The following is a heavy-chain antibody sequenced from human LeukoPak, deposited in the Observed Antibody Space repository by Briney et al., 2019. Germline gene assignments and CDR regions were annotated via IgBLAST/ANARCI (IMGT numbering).Heavy chain of an antibody. CDR2: INQDGSEK. V-gene: IGHV3-7*04. D-gene: IGHD7-27*01. CDR3: ARVDWGRYDY. CDR1: GFTFSIYW. Sequence: GGSLRLSCEASGFTFSIYWMSWLRQAPGKGLEWVANINQDGSEKYYLDSVKGRFTISRDNAKKSLYLQMNSLRGEDTAVYYCARVDWGRYDYWGQGTLVTVSS. J-gene: IGHJ4*02.